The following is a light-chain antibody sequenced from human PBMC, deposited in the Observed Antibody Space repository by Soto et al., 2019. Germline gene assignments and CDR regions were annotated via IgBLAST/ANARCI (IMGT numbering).Light chain of an antibody. CDR2: GAS. CDR1: QTVSSSY. Sequence: ETVLTQSPGTLSLSPGERATLSCRASQTVSSSYLACYQQKPGQAPRLLIYGASSRATSIPDRFMGSGSGTSFTLTISRLEPEDFAVYYCRPYCQQYGSSPPSWTFGQGTRVEIK. CDR3: QQYGSSPPSWT. V-gene: IGKV3-20*01. J-gene: IGKJ1*01.